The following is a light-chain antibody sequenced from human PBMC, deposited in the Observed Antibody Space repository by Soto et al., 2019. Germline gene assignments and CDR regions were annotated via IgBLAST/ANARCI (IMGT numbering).Light chain of an antibody. V-gene: IGKV3-20*01. J-gene: IGKJ1*01. Sequence: DIVLTQSPGALSLSPGERATLSCRASQSVSSSFLAWYQQKPGQAPRLLIYGASSSATGIPDSFSGSGSGTDFTLTISRLEPEDFAVYYCQQYDSSPRTFVQGTKVEIK. CDR1: QSVSSSF. CDR2: GAS. CDR3: QQYDSSPRT.